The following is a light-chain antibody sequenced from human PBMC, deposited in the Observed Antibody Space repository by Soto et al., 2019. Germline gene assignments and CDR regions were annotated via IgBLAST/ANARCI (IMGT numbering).Light chain of an antibody. CDR3: QSYDSSLSGYV. J-gene: IGLJ1*01. V-gene: IGLV1-40*01. CDR2: GNT. CDR1: SSNIGAGYD. Sequence: QSVLTQPPSVSGAPGQRVTISCTGSSSNIGAGYDVHWYQQLPATAPKLLIYGNTNRPSGVPDRFSGSKSDTSASLAITGLQAEDEAVYYCQSYDSSLSGYVFGTGTKVTVL.